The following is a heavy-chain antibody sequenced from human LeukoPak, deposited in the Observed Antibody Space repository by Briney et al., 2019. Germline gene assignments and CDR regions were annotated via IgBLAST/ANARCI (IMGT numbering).Heavy chain of an antibody. D-gene: IGHD3-9*01. V-gene: IGHV1-24*01. J-gene: IGHJ4*02. CDR1: GYTLTELS. CDR2: FDPEDGET. CDR3: ATGGSAFDWLPYYFDY. Sequence: ASVKVSCKVSGYTLTELSMHWVRQAPGKGLEWMGGFDPEDGETIYARKFQGRVTMTEDTSTDTAYMELSSLRSEDTGVYYCATGGSAFDWLPYYFDYWGQGTLVTVSS.